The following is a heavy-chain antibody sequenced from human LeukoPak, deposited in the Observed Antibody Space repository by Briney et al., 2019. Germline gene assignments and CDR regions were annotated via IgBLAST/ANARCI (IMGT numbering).Heavy chain of an antibody. CDR1: GFTFSSNG. J-gene: IGHJ6*02. CDR2: ISYDGSNK. CDR3: AKGLYGSGSYFYYYGMDV. D-gene: IGHD3-10*01. Sequence: PGGSLRLSCAASGFTFSSNGMHWVRQAPGKGLEWVAVISYDGSNKYYADSVKGRFTISRDNSKNTLYLQMNSLRAEDTAVYYCAKGLYGSGSYFYYYGMDVWGQGTTVTVSS. V-gene: IGHV3-30*18.